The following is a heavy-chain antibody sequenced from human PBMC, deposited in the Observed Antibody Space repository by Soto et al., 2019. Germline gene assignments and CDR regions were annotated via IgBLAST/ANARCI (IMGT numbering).Heavy chain of an antibody. V-gene: IGHV3-23*01. CDR3: AKGYSSSWYSSFDY. D-gene: IGHD6-13*01. Sequence: GGALRLSCAASGFTFSSYAMSWVRQAPGKGLEWVSAISGSGGSTYYADSVKGRFTISRDNSKNTLYLQMNSLRAEDTAVYYCAKGYSSSWYSSFDYRGHGPLAPVSP. CDR2: ISGSGGST. J-gene: IGHJ4*01. CDR1: GFTFSSYA.